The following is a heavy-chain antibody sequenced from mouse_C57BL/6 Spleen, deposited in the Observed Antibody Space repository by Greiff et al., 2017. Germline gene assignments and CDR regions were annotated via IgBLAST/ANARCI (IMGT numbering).Heavy chain of an antibody. CDR3: ARSYYGSSPSYSAIDD. CDR1: GYTFTDYY. J-gene: IGHJ4*01. Sequence: VQLQQSGPELVKPGASVKISCKASGYTFTDYYMNWVKQSHGKSLEWIGDINPNNGGTRYNQKFKGKATLTVDKSSSTAYMELRSLTSEDSAVYYCARSYYGSSPSYSAIDDWGQGTSVTVSS. V-gene: IGHV1-26*01. CDR2: INPNNGGT. D-gene: IGHD1-1*01.